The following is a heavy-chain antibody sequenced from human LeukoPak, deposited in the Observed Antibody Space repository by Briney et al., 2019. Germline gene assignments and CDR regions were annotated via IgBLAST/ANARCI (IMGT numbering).Heavy chain of an antibody. D-gene: IGHD1-1*01. Sequence: GGSLRLSCAASGFTFSNYWMSWVRQAPGKGLEWVANIKQEESEKFYVDSVKGRFTISRDNAKNSLYLQMNSLRAEDTAVYYCARLGSYWTFDYWGQGTLVTVSS. CDR1: GFTFSNYW. CDR3: ARLGSYWTFDY. J-gene: IGHJ4*02. CDR2: IKQEESEK. V-gene: IGHV3-7*03.